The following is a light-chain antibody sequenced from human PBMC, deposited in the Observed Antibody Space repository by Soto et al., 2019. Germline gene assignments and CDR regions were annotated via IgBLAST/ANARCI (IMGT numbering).Light chain of an antibody. CDR1: SSDVGGYNY. J-gene: IGLJ1*01. CDR3: CSLTTSHTYV. CDR2: EVS. V-gene: IGLV2-14*01. Sequence: QSALTQPASVSGSPGQSITISCTGTSSDVGGYNYVSWYQQHPGKATKLMIYEVSNRPSGVSNRYSGSKSGNSASLTISGLQADDEADYYCCSLTTSHTYVFGSGTKLTVL.